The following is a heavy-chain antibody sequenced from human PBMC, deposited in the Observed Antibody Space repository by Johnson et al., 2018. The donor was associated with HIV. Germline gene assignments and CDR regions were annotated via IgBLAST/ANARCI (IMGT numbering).Heavy chain of an antibody. J-gene: IGHJ3*02. CDR1: GFTFNSYA. V-gene: IGHV3-30-3*01. Sequence: QVQLVESGGGVVQPGRSLRLSCAASGFTFNSYAMHWVRQAPGKGLEWVAVISYDGSNKYYADSVKGRFTISRDNSKNTLYLQMNSLRAEDTAVYYCARDKVDDAFDIWGQGTMVTVSS. CDR3: ARDKVDDAFDI. CDR2: ISYDGSNK. D-gene: IGHD1-26*01.